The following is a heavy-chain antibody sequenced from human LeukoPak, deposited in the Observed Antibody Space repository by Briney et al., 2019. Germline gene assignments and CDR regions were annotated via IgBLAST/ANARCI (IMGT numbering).Heavy chain of an antibody. Sequence: GESLEISCKGSGYIFTSYWIGWVRQMPGKGLEWMGIIYPGDPDTRYSPSFQGQVTISADKSISTAYLQWSSLKASDTAMYYCARLNSHCSSTSCYTNAFDIWGQGTMVTVSS. CDR1: GYIFTSYW. D-gene: IGHD2-2*02. CDR3: ARLNSHCSSTSCYTNAFDI. V-gene: IGHV5-51*01. CDR2: IYPGDPDT. J-gene: IGHJ3*02.